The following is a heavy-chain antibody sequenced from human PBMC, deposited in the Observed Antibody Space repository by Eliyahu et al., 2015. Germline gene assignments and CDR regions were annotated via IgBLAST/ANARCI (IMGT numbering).Heavy chain of an antibody. CDR2: IKQDGSEK. J-gene: IGHJ4*02. D-gene: IGHD5-12*01. CDR1: GFTXSXYW. CDR3: ARGGGYGKRIDY. Sequence: EVQLVESGGGLVQPGGSLRLSXAASGFTXSXYWMXWVRQAPGKGLEWVANIKQDGSEKYYVDSVKGRFTISRDNAKNSLYLQMNSLRAEDTAVYYCARGGGYGKRIDYWGQGTLVTVSS. V-gene: IGHV3-7*01.